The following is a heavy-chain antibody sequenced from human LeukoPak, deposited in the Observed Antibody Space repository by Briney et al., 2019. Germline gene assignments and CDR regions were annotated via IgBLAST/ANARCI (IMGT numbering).Heavy chain of an antibody. CDR1: GFTFSTYW. J-gene: IGHJ6*02. CDR2: IKEDGTGK. Sequence: PGGSLRLSCAASGFTFSTYWMSWVRQPPGKGLEWLANIKEDGTGKNHADSVKGRFTISRANAKNSLYLQMNGLRAEDTAVYYCAREIPQQLVAMDVWGQGTTVTVSS. V-gene: IGHV3-7*04. CDR3: AREIPQQLVAMDV. D-gene: IGHD6-13*01.